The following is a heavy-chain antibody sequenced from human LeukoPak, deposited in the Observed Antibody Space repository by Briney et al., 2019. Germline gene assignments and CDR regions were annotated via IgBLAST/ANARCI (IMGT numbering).Heavy chain of an antibody. D-gene: IGHD1-26*01. CDR3: ARDRLRLGTRGAFDI. CDR1: GGSISSGDYY. Sequence: PSETLSLTCTVSGGSISSGDYYWSWIRQPPGKGLEWIGYIYYSGSTYYNPSLKSRVTISVDTSKNQFSLKLSSVTAADTAVYYCARDRLRLGTRGAFDIWGQGTLVTVSS. V-gene: IGHV4-30-4*01. CDR2: IYYSGST. J-gene: IGHJ4*02.